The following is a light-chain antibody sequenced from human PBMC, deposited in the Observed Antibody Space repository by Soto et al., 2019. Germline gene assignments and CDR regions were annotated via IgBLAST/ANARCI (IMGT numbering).Light chain of an antibody. CDR1: QSISSY. CDR2: AAS. Sequence: DIQMTQSPSSLSASVGYRVTITCRASQSISSYLNWYQQKPGKAPKLLIYAASSLQSEVPSRFSGSGSGTDFTLTISSLQPEDFATYYCQQSYSTPPYTFGPGTKVHIK. V-gene: IGKV1-39*01. J-gene: IGKJ3*01. CDR3: QQSYSTPPYT.